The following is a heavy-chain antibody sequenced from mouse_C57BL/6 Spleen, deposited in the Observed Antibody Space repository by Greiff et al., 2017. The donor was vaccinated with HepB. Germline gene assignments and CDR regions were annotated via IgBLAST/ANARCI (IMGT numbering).Heavy chain of an antibody. Sequence: QVQLQQSGPELVKPGASVKISCTASGYAFSSSWMNWVKQRPGKGLEWIGWIYPGNGDTNYTGKFKGKSPLTADKASSTAYMQLSSLTSEDSAVYFSAREGIYYGSSFDYWGQGTTLTVSS. CDR2: IYPGNGDT. J-gene: IGHJ2*01. D-gene: IGHD1-1*01. CDR3: AREGIYYGSSFDY. V-gene: IGHV1-82*01. CDR1: GYAFSSSW.